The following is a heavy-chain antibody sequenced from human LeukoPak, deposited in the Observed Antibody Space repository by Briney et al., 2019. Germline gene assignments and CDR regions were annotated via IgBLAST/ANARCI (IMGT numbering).Heavy chain of an antibody. J-gene: IGHJ4*02. D-gene: IGHD3-3*01. CDR2: IYPGDSDT. V-gene: IGHV5-51*01. Sequence: GESLKISCKGSGYSFTSYWIGWVRQMPGKGLEWMGIIYPGDSDTRYSPAFQGLVTISADKSISTAYLQWSSLTASDTAMYYCATLRDFWVDYWGQGTLVTVSS. CDR1: GYSFTSYW. CDR3: ATLRDFWVDY.